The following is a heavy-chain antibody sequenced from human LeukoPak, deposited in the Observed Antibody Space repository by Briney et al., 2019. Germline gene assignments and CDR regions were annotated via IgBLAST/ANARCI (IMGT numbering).Heavy chain of an antibody. D-gene: IGHD3-10*01. CDR3: ARADLYYYGSGSSSYYFDY. CDR1: GFTFSSYA. CDR2: ISGSGGST. J-gene: IGHJ4*02. V-gene: IGHV3-23*01. Sequence: GGSLRLSCAASGFTFSSYAMSWVRQAPGKGLEWVSAISGSGGSTYYADSVKGRFTISRDNSKNTLYLHMNSLRAEDTAVYYCARADLYYYGSGSSSYYFDYWGQGTLVTVSS.